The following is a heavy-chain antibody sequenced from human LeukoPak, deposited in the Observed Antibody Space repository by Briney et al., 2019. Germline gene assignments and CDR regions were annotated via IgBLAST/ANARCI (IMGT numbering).Heavy chain of an antibody. D-gene: IGHD5-12*01. V-gene: IGHV3-21*01. CDR1: GFTFSSYT. Sequence: GGSLRLSCAASGFTFSSYTMNWVRQAPGKGLEWVSSISGGSTYTFYADSVMGRFTISRDNAKNSLYLHMSSLGAEDTAVYYCARVRDLYRDYWGQGILVTVSS. CDR3: ARVRDLYRDY. CDR2: ISGGSTYT. J-gene: IGHJ4*02.